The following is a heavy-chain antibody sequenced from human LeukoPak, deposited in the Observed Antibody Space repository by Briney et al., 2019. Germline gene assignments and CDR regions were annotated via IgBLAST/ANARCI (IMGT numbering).Heavy chain of an antibody. CDR3: AKLVDTATPNFDY. CDR1: GFTFSSYA. V-gene: IGHV3-30-3*01. CDR2: ISYDGSNK. J-gene: IGHJ4*02. Sequence: PGRSLRLSCAASGFTFSSYAMHWVRQAPGKGLEWVAVISYDGSNKYYADSVKGRFTISRDNSKNTLYLEMNSLRAEDTAVYYCAKLVDTATPNFDYWDQGTLVTVSS. D-gene: IGHD5-18*01.